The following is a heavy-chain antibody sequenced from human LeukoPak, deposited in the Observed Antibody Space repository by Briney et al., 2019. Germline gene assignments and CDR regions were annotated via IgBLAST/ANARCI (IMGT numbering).Heavy chain of an antibody. CDR3: ARDLYYYDSSGYYYPDY. CDR1: GFTFSSYA. J-gene: IGHJ4*02. D-gene: IGHD3-22*01. CDR2: ISYDGSNK. Sequence: GRSLRLSGAASGFTFSSYAMHWVRQAPGKGLEWVAVISYDGSNKYYADSVKGRFTISRDNSKNTLYLQMNSLRAEDTAVYYCARDLYYYDSSGYYYPDYWGQGTLVTVSS. V-gene: IGHV3-30*01.